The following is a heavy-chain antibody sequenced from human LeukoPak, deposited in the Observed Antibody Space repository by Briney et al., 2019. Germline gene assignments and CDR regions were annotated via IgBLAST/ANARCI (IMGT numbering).Heavy chain of an antibody. J-gene: IGHJ3*02. CDR1: GGTFTSYA. CDR3: ARYRGSYGAFDI. V-gene: IGHV1-69*13. CDR2: IIPIFGTA. Sequence: SVKVSCKASGGTFTSYAISWVRQAPGQGLEWMGGIIPIFGTANYAQKFQGRVTITADESTSTAYMELSSLRSEDTAVYYCARYRGSYGAFDIWGQGTMVTVSS. D-gene: IGHD1-26*01.